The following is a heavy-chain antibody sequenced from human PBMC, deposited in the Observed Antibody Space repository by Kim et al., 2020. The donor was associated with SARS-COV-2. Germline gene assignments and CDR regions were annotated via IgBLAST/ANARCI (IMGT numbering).Heavy chain of an antibody. J-gene: IGHJ4*02. CDR3: AKLYSSSWYYFDY. Sequence: DSGKGRFTIYRDNSKNTLYLQMNSLRAEDTAVYYCAKLYSSSWYYFDYWGQGTLVTVSS. V-gene: IGHV3-23*01. D-gene: IGHD6-13*01.